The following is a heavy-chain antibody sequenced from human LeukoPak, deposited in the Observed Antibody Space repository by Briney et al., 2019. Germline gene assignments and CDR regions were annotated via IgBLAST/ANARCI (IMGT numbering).Heavy chain of an antibody. D-gene: IGHD2-8*01. CDR1: GVTITSGGHY. J-gene: IGHJ4*02. Sequence: PSETLSLTCTVSGVTITSGGHYWSWIRQHPGKGLEWIGYIYYSGSTYYTPSLKSRLTISLDTSKNHFSLKLSSVTAADTAVYYCARDLNGLFDTWGQGTLVTVSS. V-gene: IGHV4-31*03. CDR2: IYYSGST. CDR3: ARDLNGLFDT.